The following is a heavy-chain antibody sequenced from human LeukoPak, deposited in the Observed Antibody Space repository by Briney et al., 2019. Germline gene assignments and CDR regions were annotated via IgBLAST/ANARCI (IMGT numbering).Heavy chain of an antibody. D-gene: IGHD3-16*01. Sequence: PGRSLRLSCAASGFTFSSYAMSWVRQAPGKGLEWVSAFSGSGGDTYYAGSVKGRFTISRDNSKDTLYLQMNSLRAEDTAVYYCAKGRAYTVYYFDYWGQGTLVTVSS. J-gene: IGHJ4*02. CDR1: GFTFSSYA. CDR3: AKGRAYTVYYFDY. CDR2: FSGSGGDT. V-gene: IGHV3-23*01.